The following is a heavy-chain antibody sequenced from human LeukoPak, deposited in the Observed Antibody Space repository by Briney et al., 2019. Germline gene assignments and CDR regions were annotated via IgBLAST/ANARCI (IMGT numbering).Heavy chain of an antibody. CDR2: INHSGST. CDR1: GGSFSGYY. J-gene: IGHJ4*02. V-gene: IGHV4-34*01. Sequence: PSETLSLTCAVYGGSFSGYYWSWIRQPPGKGLEWIGEINHSGSTNYNPSLKSRVTISVDTSKNQFSLKLSSVTAADTAVYYCARRSRYYGSGSYQYYFDYWGQGTLVTVSS. D-gene: IGHD3-10*01. CDR3: ARRSRYYGSGSYQYYFDY.